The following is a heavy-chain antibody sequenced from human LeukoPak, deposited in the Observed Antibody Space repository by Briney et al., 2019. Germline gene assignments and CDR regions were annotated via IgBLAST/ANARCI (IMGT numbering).Heavy chain of an antibody. Sequence: PSETLSLTCTVSGGSISSGGYYWSWIRQHPGKGLEWIGYIYYSGSTYYNPSLMSRVTISVDTSKNQFSLKLSSVTAADTAVYYCARVSLDTAMVCFDYWGQGTLVTVSS. D-gene: IGHD5-18*01. CDR1: GGSISSGGYY. V-gene: IGHV4-31*03. CDR2: IYYSGST. CDR3: ARVSLDTAMVCFDY. J-gene: IGHJ4*02.